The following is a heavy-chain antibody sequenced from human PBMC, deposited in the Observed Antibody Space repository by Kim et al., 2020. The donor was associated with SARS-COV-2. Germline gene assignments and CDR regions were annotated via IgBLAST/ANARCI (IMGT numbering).Heavy chain of an antibody. CDR3: ARTPYYYDSSGYYSYYYYGMDV. Sequence: SGPTLVNPTQTLTLTCTFSGFSLSTSGMCVSWIRQPPGKALEWLALIDWDDDKYYSTSLKTRLTISKDTSKNQVVLTMTNMDPVDTATYYCARTPYYYDSSGYYSYYYYGMDVWGQGTTVTVSS. CDR2: IDWDDDK. V-gene: IGHV2-70*01. J-gene: IGHJ6*02. D-gene: IGHD3-22*01. CDR1: GFSLSTSGMC.